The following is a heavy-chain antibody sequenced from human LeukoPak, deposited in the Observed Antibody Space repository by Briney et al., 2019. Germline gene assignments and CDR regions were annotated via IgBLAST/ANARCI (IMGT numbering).Heavy chain of an antibody. J-gene: IGHJ1*01. CDR1: SESFSDFY. CDR2: VNHSGST. D-gene: IGHD4-23*01. CDR3: AIHDYGGNPGWFQH. V-gene: IGHV4-34*01. Sequence: PSETLSLTCAVYSESFSDFYWSWIRQPPGKGLEWIGEVNHSGSTNYNSSLNSRVTISVDKSKKQLSLNLRFLTAADTAVYYCAIHDYGGNPGWFQHWGQGTLVTVSS.